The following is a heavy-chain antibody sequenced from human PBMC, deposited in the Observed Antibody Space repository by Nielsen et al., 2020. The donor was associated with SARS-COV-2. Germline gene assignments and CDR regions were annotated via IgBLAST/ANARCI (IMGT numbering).Heavy chain of an antibody. V-gene: IGHV1-18*01. CDR3: ARAQNYYDSSGYLRNDAFDI. D-gene: IGHD3-22*01. CDR1: GFTFTTFG. Sequence: ASVKVSCKASGFTFTTFGISWVRQAPGQGLEWMGGISAYEGNTHYAQKFQGRVTMTTDTSTSTAYMELRSLRSDDTAVYYCARAQNYYDSSGYLRNDAFDIWGQGTMVTVST. J-gene: IGHJ3*02. CDR2: ISAYEGNT.